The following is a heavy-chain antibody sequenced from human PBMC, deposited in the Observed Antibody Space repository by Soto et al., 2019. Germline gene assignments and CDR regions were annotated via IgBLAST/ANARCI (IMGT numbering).Heavy chain of an antibody. CDR2: ISAYNGNT. Sequence: QVQLVQSGAAVKKPGASVKVSCKASGYTVTSYGISWVRQAPGQGLEWMGWISAYNGNTNYAQKLQGRVTMTTDTSTSTDYMELRSLRSDDTDVYYCARDVRGHYYYYGMDVWGQGTTVTVSS. CDR3: ARDVRGHYYYYGMDV. J-gene: IGHJ6*02. CDR1: GYTVTSYG. D-gene: IGHD5-12*01. V-gene: IGHV1-18*01.